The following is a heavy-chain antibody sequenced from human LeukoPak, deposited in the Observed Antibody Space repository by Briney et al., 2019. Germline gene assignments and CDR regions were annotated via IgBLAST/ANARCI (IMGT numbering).Heavy chain of an antibody. D-gene: IGHD1-26*01. J-gene: IGHJ6*03. CDR2: ISSSASTL. V-gene: IGHV3-48*02. Sequence: QPGGSLRLSCAASGFTISYYSMNWVRQAPGKVLEWVSYISSSASTLYYADSVKGRVTISRDNAKNSLYLQMNSLRDEDTAVYYCVRCRGSNPRYYMDVWGKGTTVTVSS. CDR3: VRCRGSNPRYYMDV. CDR1: GFTISYYS.